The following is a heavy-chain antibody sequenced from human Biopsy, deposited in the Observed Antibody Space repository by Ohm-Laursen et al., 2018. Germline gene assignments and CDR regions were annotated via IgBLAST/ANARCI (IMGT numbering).Heavy chain of an antibody. J-gene: IGHJ5*02. V-gene: IGHV4-39*01. CDR2: IFYRGST. Sequence: TLSLTCPVSSGSISNNNYYWGWIRQPPGKGLEWIGSIFYRGSTHYKPALKSRVNLSVDTYKNQFSQKLNSVTAADTAVYYCARDYDTSGYYYVSWGQGTLVTVSS. D-gene: IGHD3-22*01. CDR3: ARDYDTSGYYYVS. CDR1: SGSISNNNYY.